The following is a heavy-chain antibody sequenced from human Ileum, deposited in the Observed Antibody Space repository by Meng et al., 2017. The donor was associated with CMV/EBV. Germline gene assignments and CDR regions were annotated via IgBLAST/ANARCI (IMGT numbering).Heavy chain of an antibody. CDR2: ISRRSSTV. CDR1: AFTFSDYS. V-gene: IGHV3-48*04. CDR3: ARGGRGNYYYYCGMDV. Sequence: GGSLRLSCVASAFTFSDYSMNWVRQAPGKGLEWVSYISRRSSTVHYADSVKGRFTISRDNANNSLYLQMNSLRADDTALYYCARGGRGNYYYYCGMDVWGQGTTVTVSS. D-gene: IGHD3-16*01. J-gene: IGHJ6*02.